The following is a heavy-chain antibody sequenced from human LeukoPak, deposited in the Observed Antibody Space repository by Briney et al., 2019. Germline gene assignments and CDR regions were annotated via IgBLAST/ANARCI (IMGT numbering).Heavy chain of an antibody. CDR2: ISSSSSTI. CDR3: ARDGLGYCSSTSCRPFDY. J-gene: IGHJ4*02. D-gene: IGHD2-2*01. CDR1: GFTFSSYS. Sequence: GGSLRLSCAASGFTFSSYSRNWVRQAPGKGLEWVSYISSSSSTIYYADSVKGRFTISRDNAKNSLYLQMNSLRAEDTAVYYCARDGLGYCSSTSCRPFDYWGQGTLVTVSS. V-gene: IGHV3-48*01.